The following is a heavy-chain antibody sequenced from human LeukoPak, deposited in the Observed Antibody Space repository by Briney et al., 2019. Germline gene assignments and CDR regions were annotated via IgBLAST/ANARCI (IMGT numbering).Heavy chain of an antibody. CDR1: GFAFHNYA. CDR2: INWNSDTK. D-gene: IGHD4-23*01. J-gene: IGHJ6*02. Sequence: GRSLRLSCVGAGFAFHNYAMHWVRRPPGKGLEWVSAINWNSDTKAYADSVKGRFTISRDRARNSLYLQMDSLRPEDTALYYCAKDTGGNGAYFYAMDVWGQGTSVTVSS. CDR3: AKDTGGNGAYFYAMDV. V-gene: IGHV3-9*01.